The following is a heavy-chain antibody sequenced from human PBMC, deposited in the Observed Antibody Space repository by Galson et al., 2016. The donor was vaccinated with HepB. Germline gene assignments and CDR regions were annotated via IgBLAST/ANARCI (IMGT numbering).Heavy chain of an antibody. CDR3: AKCAYNNHYYAMDV. D-gene: IGHD5-24*01. Sequence: SLRLSCAASGFTFSSSVMAWVRQAPGKGLQYVSHISASGTFYADSVKGRFTISRDNSKNTLYLQINSLRAEDAAIYYCAKCAYNNHYYAMDVWGQGTTVTVSS. V-gene: IGHV3-23*01. CDR1: GFTFSSSV. CDR2: ISASGT. J-gene: IGHJ6*02.